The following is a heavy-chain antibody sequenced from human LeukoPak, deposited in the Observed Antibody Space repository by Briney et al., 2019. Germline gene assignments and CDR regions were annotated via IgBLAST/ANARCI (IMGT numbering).Heavy chain of an antibody. J-gene: IGHJ6*02. CDR3: ARDPTIAAEYYYYGMDV. Sequence: GRSLRLSCAASGFTFSSYGMHWVRQAPGEGLEWVAVIWYDGSNKYYADSVKGRFTISRDNSKNTLYLQMNSLRAEDTAVYYCARDPTIAAEYYYYGMDVWGQGTTVTVSS. D-gene: IGHD6-13*01. CDR1: GFTFSSYG. CDR2: IWYDGSNK. V-gene: IGHV3-33*01.